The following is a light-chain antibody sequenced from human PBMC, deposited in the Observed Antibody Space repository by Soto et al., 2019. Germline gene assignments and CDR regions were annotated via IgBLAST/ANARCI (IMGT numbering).Light chain of an antibody. Sequence: DIVLTQSPDSLAVSLGERAPINCKSSQSVLYSSNNKNYFVWYQQKPGQPPKLLISGASTRESGVPDRFSGSGSGTDFTLTISSLQAEDVAVYYCQQHYSTPLTFGQG. CDR2: GAS. V-gene: IGKV4-1*01. J-gene: IGKJ5*01. CDR1: QSVLYSSNNKNY. CDR3: QQHYSTPLT.